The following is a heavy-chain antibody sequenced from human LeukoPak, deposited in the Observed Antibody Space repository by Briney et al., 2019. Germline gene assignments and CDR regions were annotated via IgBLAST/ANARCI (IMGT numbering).Heavy chain of an antibody. Sequence: SETLSLTCTVSGGSIGSDYWSWIRQPPGKGLEWIGYTYNTGSTNYNPSLKSRVTMSVHTSKNQFSLKLSSVTAADTAVYYCARGVRGVIDAFDIWGQGTMVTVSS. CDR3: ARGVRGVIDAFDI. CDR2: TYNTGST. D-gene: IGHD3-10*02. J-gene: IGHJ3*02. V-gene: IGHV4-59*12. CDR1: GGSIGSDY.